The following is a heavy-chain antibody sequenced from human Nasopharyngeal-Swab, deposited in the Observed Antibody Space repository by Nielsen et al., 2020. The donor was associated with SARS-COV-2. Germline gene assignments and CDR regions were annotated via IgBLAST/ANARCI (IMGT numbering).Heavy chain of an antibody. J-gene: IGHJ6*03. D-gene: IGHD5-18*01. V-gene: IGHV4-59*12. CDR3: ARGEKYSYAFGYYYHMDV. CDR2: VYYSGST. Sequence: SETLSLTCTVSGGSISSYYWNWVRQPPGKGLEWIAYVYYSGSTKYNPSLKGRVTISVDTSKNQFSLNLSSVTAADTAVYYCARGEKYSYAFGYYYHMDVWGKGTTVTVSS. CDR1: GGSISSYY.